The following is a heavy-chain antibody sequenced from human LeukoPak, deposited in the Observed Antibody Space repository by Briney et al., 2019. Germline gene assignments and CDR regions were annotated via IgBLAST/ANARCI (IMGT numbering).Heavy chain of an antibody. CDR3: ARDACSSTSCYEGVTSDY. CDR1: GYTFTSYG. J-gene: IGHJ4*02. D-gene: IGHD2-2*01. Sequence: GASVKVSCKASGYTFTSYGISWVRQAPGQGLEWMGWISAYNGNTNYAQKLQGRVTMTTDTSTSTAYMELRSLRSDDTAVYYCARDACSSTSCYEGVTSDYWGQGTLVTDSS. CDR2: ISAYNGNT. V-gene: IGHV1-18*01.